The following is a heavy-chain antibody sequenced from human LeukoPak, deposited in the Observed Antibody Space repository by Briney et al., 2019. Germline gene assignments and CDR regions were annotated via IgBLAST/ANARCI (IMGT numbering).Heavy chain of an antibody. V-gene: IGHV4-39*01. D-gene: IGHD3-3*01. CDR3: ARHTIFCSFINCSPFDP. CDR1: GGSINSALYY. Sequence: SETLSLTCTVSGGSINSALYYWAWIRQTPEQRLEWIGSVSHDGITKYSPSLGGRVSLSADTSKNAFFMEVHSVTAADSAIYYCARHTIFCSFINCSPFDPWGQGTLVTVSS. CDR2: VSHDGIT. J-gene: IGHJ5*02.